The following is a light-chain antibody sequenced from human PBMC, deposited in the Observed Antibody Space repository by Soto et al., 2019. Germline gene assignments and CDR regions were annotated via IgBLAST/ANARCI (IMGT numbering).Light chain of an antibody. Sequence: DSQMTQNPSTLYASVGNTVTITCRASQTISRWLAWYQQKPGEAPRLLIYTASTLESGVPSRFSASGSGTEFTLTISSLHPDDFATYYCQEYNNYWTFGQGTKVDI. CDR1: QTISRW. J-gene: IGKJ1*01. CDR2: TAS. V-gene: IGKV1-5*01. CDR3: QEYNNYWT.